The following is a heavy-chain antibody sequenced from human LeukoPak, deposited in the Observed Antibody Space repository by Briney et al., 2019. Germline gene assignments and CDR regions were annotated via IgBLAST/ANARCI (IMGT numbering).Heavy chain of an antibody. D-gene: IGHD3-10*01. Sequence: ASVKVSCKASGYTFTSYDINWVRQATGQGLEWMGWMNPNSGGTNYAQKFQGRVTMTRDTSISTAYMELSRLRSDDTAVYYCARDSPITMVRGVRSDYYYYMDVWGKGTTVTVSS. V-gene: IGHV1-2*02. CDR3: ARDSPITMVRGVRSDYYYYMDV. CDR1: GYTFTSYD. J-gene: IGHJ6*03. CDR2: MNPNSGGT.